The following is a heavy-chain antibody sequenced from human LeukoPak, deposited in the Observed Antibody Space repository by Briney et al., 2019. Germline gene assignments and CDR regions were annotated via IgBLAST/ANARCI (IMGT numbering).Heavy chain of an antibody. V-gene: IGHV5-51*01. J-gene: IGHJ4*02. CDR1: GYTYTKSW. CDR2: INPLDSET. Sequence: GESLMISCKGSGYTYTKSWIAWVRQMPGKGLELMGIINPLDSETRYSPPFQGQVTISVDKSISTAYLQWNSLKASDTAMYYCARQGCTTTSCHTIDYWGQGTLVTVSS. CDR3: ARQGCTTTSCHTIDY. D-gene: IGHD2-2*02.